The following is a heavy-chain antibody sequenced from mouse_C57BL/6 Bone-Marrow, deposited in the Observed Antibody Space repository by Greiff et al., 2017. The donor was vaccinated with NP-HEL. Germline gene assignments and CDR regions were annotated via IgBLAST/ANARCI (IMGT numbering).Heavy chain of an antibody. J-gene: IGHJ3*01. CDR1: GFTFSDYY. CDR2: INYDGSST. V-gene: IGHV5-16*01. CDR3: ARENEGFAY. Sequence: VESEGGLVQPGSSMKLSCTASGFTFSDYYMAWVRQVPEKGLEWVANINYDGSSTYYLDSLKSRFIISRDNAKNILYLQMSSLKSEDTATYYCARENEGFAYWGQGTLVTVSA.